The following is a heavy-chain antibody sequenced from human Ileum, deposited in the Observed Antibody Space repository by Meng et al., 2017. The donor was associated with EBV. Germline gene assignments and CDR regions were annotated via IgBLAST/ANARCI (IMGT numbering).Heavy chain of an antibody. Sequence: LPLPEPCPGLLKPSATLSLTCTVSGGPIIRSSYYWGWIRQPPGKGLEWIGSIYYSGRTYYNPSLKSRVTISVDTSKNQFSLKLSSVTAADTAVYYCARPIAAAGWFDPWGQGTLVTVSS. J-gene: IGHJ5*02. D-gene: IGHD6-13*01. CDR1: GGPIIRSSYY. CDR2: IYYSGRT. V-gene: IGHV4-39*01. CDR3: ARPIAAAGWFDP.